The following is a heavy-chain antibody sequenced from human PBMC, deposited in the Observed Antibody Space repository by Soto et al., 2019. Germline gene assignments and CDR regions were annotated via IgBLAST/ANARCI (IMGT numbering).Heavy chain of an antibody. D-gene: IGHD2-2*01. Sequence: SVKVSCKASGGTFSSYAISWVRQAPGQGLEWMGGIIPIFGTANYAQRFQGRVTITADESTSTAYMELSSLRSEDTAVYYCARSVSFRYQLLKRGMDVWGQGTTVTAP. CDR3: ARSVSFRYQLLKRGMDV. J-gene: IGHJ6*02. CDR1: GGTFSSYA. V-gene: IGHV1-69*13. CDR2: IIPIFGTA.